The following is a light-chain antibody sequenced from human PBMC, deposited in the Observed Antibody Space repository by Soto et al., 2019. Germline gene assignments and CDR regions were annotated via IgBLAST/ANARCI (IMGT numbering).Light chain of an antibody. CDR2: GVS. V-gene: IGLV2-14*03. CDR1: SSDVGAYKY. J-gene: IGLJ1*01. CDR3: SSFTGPTTLDV. Sequence: QSVLTQPASVPGSPGQSVTISCTGTSSDVGAYKYVSWYQKHPGKAPKLMIYGVSNRPSGVSNRFSGSKSGNTAFLTISVLQPEDEADYYCSSFTGPTTLDVFGTGTKVTVL.